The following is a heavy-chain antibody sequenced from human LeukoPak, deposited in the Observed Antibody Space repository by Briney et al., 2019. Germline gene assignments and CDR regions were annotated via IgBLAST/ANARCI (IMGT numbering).Heavy chain of an antibody. CDR3: ARRMGRSFGERYYYYHYMDV. CDR2: INHSGSI. J-gene: IGHJ6*03. CDR1: GGGFSGYY. V-gene: IGHV4-34*01. D-gene: IGHD3-10*01. Sequence: SETLSLTCAVYGGGFSGYYWNGIREPPGEGVEWSGEINHSGSINYNSSLKSRVTISVDTSKNQFSLKLSSVPAADTAMYYCARRMGRSFGERYYYYHYMDVWGKGTTVPISS.